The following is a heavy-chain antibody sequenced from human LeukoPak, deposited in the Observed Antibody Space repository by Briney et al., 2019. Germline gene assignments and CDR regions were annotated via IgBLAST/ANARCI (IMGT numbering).Heavy chain of an antibody. J-gene: IGHJ4*02. Sequence: GGSLRLSCAASGFTFDDYAMHWVRQAPGKGLELVSGISWNSGSIGYADSVKGRFTISRDNAKNSLYLQMNSLRAEDTALYYCAKGSSLVLRYSYGFDYWGQGTLVTVSS. V-gene: IGHV3-9*01. D-gene: IGHD5-18*01. CDR3: AKGSSLVLRYSYGFDY. CDR2: ISWNSGSI. CDR1: GFTFDDYA.